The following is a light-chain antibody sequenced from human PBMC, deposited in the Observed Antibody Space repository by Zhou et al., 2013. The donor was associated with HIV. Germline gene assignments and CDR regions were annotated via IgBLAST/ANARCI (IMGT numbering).Light chain of an antibody. CDR3: QQYNSPRT. CDR1: QSISSW. V-gene: IGKV1-5*03. Sequence: DIQMTQSPSTLSASVGDRVTITCRASQSISSWLAWYQQKPGKAPNLLIYKASSLESGVPSRFSGSGSGTEFTLTISSLQPDDFATYYCQQYNSPRTFGQGTKVEI. J-gene: IGKJ1*01. CDR2: KAS.